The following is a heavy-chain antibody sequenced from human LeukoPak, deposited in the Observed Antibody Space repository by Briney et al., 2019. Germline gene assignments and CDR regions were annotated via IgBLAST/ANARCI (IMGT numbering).Heavy chain of an antibody. Sequence: ASVTVSCKVSGYTLTELSMHWVRQAHGKGLEWMGGFDPEDGETIYAQKFQGRVTMAEDTSTDTAYMELSSLRSEDTAVYYCATDSSGSGTEYNWFDPWGQGTLVTVSS. J-gene: IGHJ5*02. CDR2: FDPEDGET. CDR1: GYTLTELS. V-gene: IGHV1-24*01. CDR3: ATDSSGSGTEYNWFDP. D-gene: IGHD3-10*01.